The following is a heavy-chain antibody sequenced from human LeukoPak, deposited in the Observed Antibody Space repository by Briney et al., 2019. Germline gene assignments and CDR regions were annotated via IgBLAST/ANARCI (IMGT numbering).Heavy chain of an antibody. D-gene: IGHD3-10*01. Sequence: GASVKVSCKASGYTFTSYAMHWVRQAPGQRLEWMGWINAGNGNTKYSQEFQGRVTITRDTSASTAYMELSSLRSEDMAVYYCARGSTREVWFGELSGPWGQGTLVTVSS. J-gene: IGHJ5*02. V-gene: IGHV1-3*03. CDR3: ARGSTREVWFGELSGP. CDR1: GYTFTSYA. CDR2: INAGNGNT.